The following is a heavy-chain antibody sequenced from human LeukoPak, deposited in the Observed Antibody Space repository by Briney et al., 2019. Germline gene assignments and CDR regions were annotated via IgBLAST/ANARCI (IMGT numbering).Heavy chain of an antibody. J-gene: IGHJ4*02. CDR3: ATGSGYTYGYRTGYYFDY. D-gene: IGHD5-18*01. CDR2: IDYRGSN. V-gene: IGHV4-31*03. CDR1: GGSISSGDYY. Sequence: PSETLSLTCTVSGGSISSGDYYWSWIRQHPGKGLEWIGYIDYRGSNFLNPSLESRVTISLDTSKNQFSLKLTSVTAADTAVYYCATGSGYTYGYRTGYYFDYWGQGTLVTVSS.